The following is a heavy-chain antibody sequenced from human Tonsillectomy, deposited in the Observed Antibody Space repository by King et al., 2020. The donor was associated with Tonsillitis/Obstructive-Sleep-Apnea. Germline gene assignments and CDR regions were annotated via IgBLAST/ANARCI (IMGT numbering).Heavy chain of an antibody. V-gene: IGHV4-34*01. J-gene: IGHJ4*02. CDR2: INHIGIT. Sequence: VQLQQWGAGLLKPSETLSLTCAVYGGSFSGYYWTWIRQPPGKGLEWIGEINHIGITNYNPSLKSRVTISVDTSKNQFSLNLTSVTAADTAMYYCARIPRYGYWRXYWGQGTLVTVSS. D-gene: IGHD5-18*01. CDR1: GGSFSGYY. CDR3: ARIPRYGYWRXY.